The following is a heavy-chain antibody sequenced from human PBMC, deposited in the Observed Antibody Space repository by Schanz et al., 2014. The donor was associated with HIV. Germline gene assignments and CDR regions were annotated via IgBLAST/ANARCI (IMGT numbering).Heavy chain of an antibody. J-gene: IGHJ3*02. V-gene: IGHV1-2*02. CDR3: ARDLVDSSTWYDAFDI. CDR1: GYTFTAYY. D-gene: IGHD6-13*01. Sequence: QVQLVQSGAEVKKPGASVKVSCKASGYTFTAYYIHWVRQAPGQGLEWMGWINPNSGGTNSAQKFQGRVPMSMDTSISTAYMEVRSLRSDDTALYFCARDLVDSSTWYDAFDIWGQGTKVTVSS. CDR2: INPNSGGT.